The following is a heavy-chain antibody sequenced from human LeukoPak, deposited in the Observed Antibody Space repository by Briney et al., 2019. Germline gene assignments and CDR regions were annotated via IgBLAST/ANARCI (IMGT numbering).Heavy chain of an antibody. D-gene: IGHD4-17*01. CDR3: AKDRGDYAFDY. Sequence: PGRSLRLSCAASGFTFSSYGMHWVRQAPGKGLEWVAVIWYDGSNKYYADSVKGRFTISRDNSKNTLYLQMNSLRAGDTAVYYCAKDRGDYAFDYWGQGTLVTVSS. V-gene: IGHV3-33*06. CDR2: IWYDGSNK. J-gene: IGHJ4*02. CDR1: GFTFSSYG.